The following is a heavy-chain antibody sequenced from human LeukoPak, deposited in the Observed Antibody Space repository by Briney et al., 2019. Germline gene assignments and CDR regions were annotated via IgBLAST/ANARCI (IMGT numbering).Heavy chain of an antibody. J-gene: IGHJ4*02. D-gene: IGHD6-19*01. CDR1: GYTFTGYY. CDR3: ASIPKSYSSGWLSY. V-gene: IGHV1-2*02. CDR2: INPNSGGT. Sequence: GASVKVSCKASGYTFTGYYMHWVRQAHGQGLEWMGWINPNSGGTNYAQKFQGRVTMTRDTSISTAYMELSRLRSDDTAVYYCASIPKSYSSGWLSYWGQGTLVTVSS.